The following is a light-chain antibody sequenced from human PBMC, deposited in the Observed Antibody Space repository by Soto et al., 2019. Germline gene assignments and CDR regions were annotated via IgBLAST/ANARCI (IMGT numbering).Light chain of an antibody. J-gene: IGKJ5*01. V-gene: IGKV3-15*01. Sequence: EIVLTQSPATLSVAPGERATLSCRASQSVSSNLAWYQQKPGQAPRLLIYGASTRATGIPARFSGSGSGTEFTLTISSLQSEDFAVYYCQQYNNWPPVTFGQGTRLEIK. CDR3: QQYNNWPPVT. CDR1: QSVSSN. CDR2: GAS.